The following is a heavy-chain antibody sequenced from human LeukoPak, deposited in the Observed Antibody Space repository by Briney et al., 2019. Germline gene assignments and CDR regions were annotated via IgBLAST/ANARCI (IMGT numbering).Heavy chain of an antibody. V-gene: IGHV4-31*03. Sequence: SETLSLTCTVSGGSISGGVYYWSWIRQHPGKGLEWIGYIYYSGSTYYNPSLKSRVTISVDTSKNQFSLKLSSVTAADTAVYYRARAPYDSSGYYYYFDYWGQGTLVTVSS. J-gene: IGHJ4*02. CDR1: GGSISGGVYY. CDR3: ARAPYDSSGYYYYFDY. CDR2: IYYSGST. D-gene: IGHD3-22*01.